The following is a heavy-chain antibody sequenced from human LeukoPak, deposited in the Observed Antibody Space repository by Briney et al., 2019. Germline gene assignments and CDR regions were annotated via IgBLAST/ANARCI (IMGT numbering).Heavy chain of an antibody. CDR2: IIPIFGTA. D-gene: IGHD6-19*01. CDR1: GGTFSSYA. Sequence: SVKVSCKASGGTFSSYAISWVRQAPGQGLEWMGGIIPIFGTANYAQKFQGRVTITADESTSTACMELSSLRSEDTAVYYCARDQGSSGWDQGGFDPWGQGALVTVSS. V-gene: IGHV1-69*13. J-gene: IGHJ5*02. CDR3: ARDQGSSGWDQGGFDP.